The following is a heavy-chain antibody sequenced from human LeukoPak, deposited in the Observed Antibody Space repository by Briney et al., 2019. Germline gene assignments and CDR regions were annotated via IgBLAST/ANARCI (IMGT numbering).Heavy chain of an antibody. CDR2: IYHSGST. D-gene: IGHD3-10*01. CDR1: GGSISSGGYS. Sequence: NSSETLSLTCAVSGGSISSGGYSWSWIRQPPGKGLEWIGYIYHSGSTYYNPSLKSRVNISVDRSKNQFSLKLSSVTAADTAVYYCARDLYYYGSGRGFGMDVWGQGTTVTVSS. V-gene: IGHV4-30-2*01. J-gene: IGHJ6*02. CDR3: ARDLYYYGSGRGFGMDV.